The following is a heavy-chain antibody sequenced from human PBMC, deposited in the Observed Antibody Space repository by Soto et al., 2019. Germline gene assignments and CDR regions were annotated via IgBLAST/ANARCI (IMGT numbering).Heavy chain of an antibody. CDR2: INAGNGNT. D-gene: IGHD3-10*01. CDR3: ARETMVRGVMAPGSFDY. Sequence: ASVKVSCKASGYTFTSYAMHWVRQAPGQRLEWMGWINAGNGNTKYSQKFQGRVTITRDTSASTAYMELSSLRSEDTAVYYCARETMVRGVMAPGSFDYWGQGTLVTSPQ. V-gene: IGHV1-3*01. J-gene: IGHJ4*02. CDR1: GYTFTSYA.